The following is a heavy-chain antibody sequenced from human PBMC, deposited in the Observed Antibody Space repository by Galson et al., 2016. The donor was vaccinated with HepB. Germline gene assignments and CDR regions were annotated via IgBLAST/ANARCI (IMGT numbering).Heavy chain of an antibody. Sequence: SLRLSCAGSGYSFRNYAMHWVRQAPGKGLEWVAVLPSDGTREGYSDSPRGRFTISRDNPKNTLFLEMNSLRPEDTAVYYCARVGYGDYLEHWGQGTLVIVSS. CDR3: ARVGYGDYLEH. V-gene: IGHV3-30-3*01. D-gene: IGHD4-17*01. CDR2: LPSDGTRE. CDR1: GYSFRNYA. J-gene: IGHJ4*02.